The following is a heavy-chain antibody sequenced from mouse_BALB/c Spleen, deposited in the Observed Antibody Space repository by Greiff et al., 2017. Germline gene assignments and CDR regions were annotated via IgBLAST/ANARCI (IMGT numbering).Heavy chain of an antibody. CDR1: GYAFSSSW. CDR3: ARSDYGSSYWFAY. CDR2: IYPGDGDT. J-gene: IGHJ3*01. Sequence: QVQLQQSGPELVKPGASVKISCKASGYAFSSSWMNWVKQRPGQGLEWIGRIYPGDGDTNYNGKFKGKATLTADKSSSTAYMQLSSLTSVDSAVYFCARSDYGSSYWFAYWGQGTLVTVSA. V-gene: IGHV1-82*01. D-gene: IGHD1-1*01.